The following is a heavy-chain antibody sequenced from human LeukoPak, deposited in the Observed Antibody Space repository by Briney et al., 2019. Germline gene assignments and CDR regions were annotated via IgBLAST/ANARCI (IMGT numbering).Heavy chain of an antibody. CDR3: VRDLGELPTY. CDR1: GFTFSSYW. Sequence: GGSLRLSCAASGFTFSSYWMYWVRQAPGKGLVWVSRISSVGITTNYAGAVKGRFTVSRDNAKNMLFLQMNTLRAEDTAVYYCVRDLGELPTYWGQGTLVTVSS. D-gene: IGHD1-26*01. J-gene: IGHJ4*02. V-gene: IGHV3-74*01. CDR2: ISSVGITT.